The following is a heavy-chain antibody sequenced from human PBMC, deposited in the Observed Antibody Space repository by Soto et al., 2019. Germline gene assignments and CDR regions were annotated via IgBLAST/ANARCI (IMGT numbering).Heavy chain of an antibody. J-gene: IGHJ4*02. CDR1: GYSVAGYW. CDR3: ARQIYDSDTGPNFQYYFDS. CDR2: IDPSDSQT. V-gene: IGHV5-10-1*01. Sequence: GDSLKLSCKGSGYSVAGYWITWVRQKPGKGLEWMGRIDPSDSQTYYSPSFRGHVTISATKSITTVFLQWSSLRASDTAMYYCARQIYDSDTGPNFQYYFDSWGQGTLVTVSS. D-gene: IGHD3-22*01.